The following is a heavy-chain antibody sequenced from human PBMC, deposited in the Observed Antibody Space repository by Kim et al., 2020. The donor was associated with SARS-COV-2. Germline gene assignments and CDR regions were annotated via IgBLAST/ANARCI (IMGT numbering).Heavy chain of an antibody. CDR3: ANFES. Sequence: GGSRRLSCAASGFTFSVYGMHWVRQAPGKGLEWVAVIRSDGSNKYYADSVKGRFTISRDNSKNMLFLQMNSLRAEDTAVYYCANFESWGQGTLVTVSS. CDR2: IRSDGSNK. V-gene: IGHV3-33*06. J-gene: IGHJ4*02. CDR1: GFTFSVYG.